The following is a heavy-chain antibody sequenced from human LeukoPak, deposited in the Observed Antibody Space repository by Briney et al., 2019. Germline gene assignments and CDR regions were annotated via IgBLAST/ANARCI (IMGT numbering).Heavy chain of an antibody. CDR3: ARVMAAQESYVDY. Sequence: ASVKVSCKASGYTFTAYYIHWVRQAPGQGLEWMGWINPNSGGTNYAEKFQGRVTMTRDTSISTAYMELSRLRSDDTAVYHCARVMAAQESYVDYWGQGTLVTVSS. CDR1: GYTFTAYY. V-gene: IGHV1-2*02. J-gene: IGHJ4*02. CDR2: INPNSGGT. D-gene: IGHD5-24*01.